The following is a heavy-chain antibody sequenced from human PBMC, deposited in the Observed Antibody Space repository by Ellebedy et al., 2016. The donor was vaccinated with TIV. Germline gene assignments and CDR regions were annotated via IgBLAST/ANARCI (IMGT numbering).Heavy chain of an antibody. CDR3: ARVCSGGNCPCSHCVVDV. D-gene: IGHD2-15*01. J-gene: IGHJ6*02. Sequence: AASVKVSCKASGYTSTDYHIHWLRQAPGQGLEWMGLINSNSGDTYYAQKFQGRVSMTRDTSISTAYMELSRLTSDDTAVYYCARVCSGGNCPCSHCVVDVWGQGTTVTVSS. V-gene: IGHV1-2*06. CDR2: INSNSGDT. CDR1: GYTSTDYH.